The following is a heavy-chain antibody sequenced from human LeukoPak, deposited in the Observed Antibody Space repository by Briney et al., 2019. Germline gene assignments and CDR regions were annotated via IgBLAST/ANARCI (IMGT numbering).Heavy chain of an antibody. CDR1: GGSISSSSYY. CDR3: ARSGYPNYYFDY. J-gene: IGHJ4*02. D-gene: IGHD5-12*01. CDR2: IYYSGST. V-gene: IGHV4-39*07. Sequence: PSETLSLTCTVSGGSISSSSYYWGWIRQPPGKGLEWIGSIYYSGSTYYNPSLKSRVTISVDTSKNQFSLKLSSVTAADTAVYYCARSGYPNYYFDYWGQGTLVTVSS.